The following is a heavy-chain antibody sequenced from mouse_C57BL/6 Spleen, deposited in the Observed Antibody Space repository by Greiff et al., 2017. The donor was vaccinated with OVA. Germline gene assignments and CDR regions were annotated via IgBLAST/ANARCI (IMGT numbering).Heavy chain of an antibody. Sequence: DVMLVESGGGLVKPGGSLKLSCAASGFTFSDYGMHWVRQAPEKGLEWVAYISSGSSTINYADKVKGRFTISRDNAKNTLFLQMTSLRSEDTAMYYCASEGPGDVNAMDYWGQGTSVTVSS. J-gene: IGHJ4*01. D-gene: IGHD3-3*01. CDR3: ASEGPGDVNAMDY. CDR2: ISSGSSTI. CDR1: GFTFSDYG. V-gene: IGHV5-17*01.